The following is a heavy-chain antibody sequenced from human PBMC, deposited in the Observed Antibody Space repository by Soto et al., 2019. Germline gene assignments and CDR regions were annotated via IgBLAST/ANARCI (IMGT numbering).Heavy chain of an antibody. J-gene: IGHJ5*02. CDR2: ISGSGGST. CDR3: SEGYNWFDP. Sequence: GGSLRLSCAASGFIFSNYAMSWVRQAPGKGLEWVSAISGSGGSTYYADSVRGRFTISRDNSKNTLYLQMNSLRAEDTAVYYCSEGYNWFDPWGQGTLVTVSS. V-gene: IGHV3-23*01. CDR1: GFIFSNYA.